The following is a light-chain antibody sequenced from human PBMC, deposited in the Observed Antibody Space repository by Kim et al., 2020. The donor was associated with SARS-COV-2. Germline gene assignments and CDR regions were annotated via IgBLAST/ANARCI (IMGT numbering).Light chain of an antibody. CDR2: KAS. J-gene: IGKJ1*01. CDR3: QQYNSYSWT. CDR1: QSISSW. Sequence: ASVGDRVTITCRGSQSISSWFAWYQQKPGKAPKLLIYKASSLESGVPSRFSGSGSGTEFTLTISSLQPDDFATYYCQQYNSYSWTFGQGTKVDIK. V-gene: IGKV1-5*03.